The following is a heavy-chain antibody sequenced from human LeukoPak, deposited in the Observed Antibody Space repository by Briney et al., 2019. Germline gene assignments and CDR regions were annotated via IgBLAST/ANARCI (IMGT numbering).Heavy chain of an antibody. CDR2: INGDGSST. Sequence: GGSLRLSCAASGFSFSSYWMHWVRQAPGKGLVWVSRINGDGSSTRYADSVKGRFTISRDNAKNTLYLQMYSLRAEDTAVYYCARGGLNALEAFDIWGQGTLVTVCS. CDR1: GFSFSSYW. J-gene: IGHJ3*02. CDR3: ARGGLNALEAFDI. D-gene: IGHD1-1*01. V-gene: IGHV3-74*01.